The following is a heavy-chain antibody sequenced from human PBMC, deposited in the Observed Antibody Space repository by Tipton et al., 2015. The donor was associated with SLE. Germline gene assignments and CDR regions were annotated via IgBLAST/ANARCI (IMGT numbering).Heavy chain of an antibody. CDR3: ARGGSSWLGDWFDP. V-gene: IGHV4-39*07. J-gene: IGHJ5*02. CDR2: IYYSGST. Sequence: TLSLTCTVSGGSISSSSYYWGWIRQPPGKGLEWIGSIYYSGSTYYNPSLKSRVTMSVDTSKNQFSLKLSSVTAADTAVYYCARGGSSWLGDWFDPWGQGTLVTVSS. D-gene: IGHD6-13*01. CDR1: GGSISSSSYY.